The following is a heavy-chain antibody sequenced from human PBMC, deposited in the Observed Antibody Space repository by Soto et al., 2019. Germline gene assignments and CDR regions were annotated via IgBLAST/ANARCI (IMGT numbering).Heavy chain of an antibody. CDR3: AKVGGGGPVTAAIGRFDS. CDR1: GGSISSDDYY. Sequence: SETLSLTCTVSGGSISSDDYYWSWIRQAPGRGLEWIGYIHSSGSIYYNPSLKGRATMSIDTAGNQFSLKVSSVTVADTAVYYCAKVGGGGPVTAAIGRFDSWGQGTQVTVSS. V-gene: IGHV4-30-4*01. D-gene: IGHD3-16*01. CDR2: IHSSGSI. J-gene: IGHJ4*02.